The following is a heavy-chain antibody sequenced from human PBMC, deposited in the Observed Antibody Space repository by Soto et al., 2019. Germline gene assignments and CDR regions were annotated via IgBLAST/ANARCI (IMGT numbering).Heavy chain of an antibody. V-gene: IGHV1-8*01. D-gene: IGHD3-3*01. CDR3: ATVHYDFWSGYRPSLVADY. J-gene: IGHJ4*02. CDR1: GYTFTSYD. CDR2: MNPNSGNT. Sequence: QVQLVQSGAEVKKPGASVKVSCKASGYTFTSYDINWVRQATGQGLEWMGWMNPNSGNTGYAQKFQGRVTMTRNTSISTAYMELSSVRSEDTAVYYCATVHYDFWSGYRPSLVADYWGQGTLVTVSS.